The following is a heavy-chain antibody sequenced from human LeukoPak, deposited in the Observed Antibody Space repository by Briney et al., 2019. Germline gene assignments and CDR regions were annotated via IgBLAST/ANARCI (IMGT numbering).Heavy chain of an antibody. CDR1: GYTFTSYG. CDR3: ARELYGGTLQAYNWFDP. CDR2: ISAYNGNT. J-gene: IGHJ5*02. D-gene: IGHD4-23*01. Sequence: ASVKVSCTASGYTFTSYGISWVRQAPGQGLEWMGWISAYNGNTNYAQKLQGRVTMTTDTSTSTAYMELRSLRSDDTAVYYCARELYGGTLQAYNWFDPWGQGTLVTVSS. V-gene: IGHV1-18*01.